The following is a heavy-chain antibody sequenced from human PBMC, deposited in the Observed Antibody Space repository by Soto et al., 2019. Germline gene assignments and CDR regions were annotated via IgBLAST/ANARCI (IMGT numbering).Heavy chain of an antibody. D-gene: IGHD3-10*01. J-gene: IGHJ6*01. CDR2: LIPIFGTT. CDR1: GGTFRSNA. V-gene: IGHV1-69*01. Sequence: QVQLVQSGTEVKKPGSSVKVSCKASGGTFRSNAISWVRQAPGQGLEWMGGLIPIFGTTNYAQKFQGRVTITADEFASTAYIELGSLRSDDTAVYYCAILPSFYYGSGYGMDVWGQGTRVTVSS. CDR3: AILPSFYYGSGYGMDV.